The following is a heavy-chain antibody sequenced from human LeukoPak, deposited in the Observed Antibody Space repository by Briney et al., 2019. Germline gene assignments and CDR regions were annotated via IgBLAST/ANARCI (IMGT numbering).Heavy chain of an antibody. V-gene: IGHV3-21*01. J-gene: IGHJ6*02. CDR1: GFTFSGHS. Sequence: GGSLRLSCAASGFTFSGHSMTWVRQAPGKGLEWVSSISSSSSYIYYADSVKGRFTISRDNAKNSLYLQMNSLRAEDTAVYYCARSLLVYYWYYGMDVWGQGTTVTVSS. CDR3: ARSLLVYYWYYGMDV. D-gene: IGHD5/OR15-5a*01. CDR2: ISSSSSYI.